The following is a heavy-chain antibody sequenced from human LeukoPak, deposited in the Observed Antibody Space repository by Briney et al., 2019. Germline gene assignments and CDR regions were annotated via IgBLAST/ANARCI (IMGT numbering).Heavy chain of an antibody. Sequence: GSLRLSCAASGFTFSSYSMNWVRQAPGKGLEWVSSISSSSSYIYYADSVKGRFTISRDNAKNSLYLQMNSLRAEDTAVYYCAKEPLYCGGDCYEPFDYWGQGTLVTVSS. CDR3: AKEPLYCGGDCYEPFDY. V-gene: IGHV3-21*04. CDR2: ISSSSSYI. CDR1: GFTFSSYS. D-gene: IGHD2-21*02. J-gene: IGHJ4*02.